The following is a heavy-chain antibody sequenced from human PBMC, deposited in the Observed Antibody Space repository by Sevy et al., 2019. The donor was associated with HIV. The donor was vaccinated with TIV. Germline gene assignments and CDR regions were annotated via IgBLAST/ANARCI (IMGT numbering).Heavy chain of an antibody. CDR3: ARDPVIRSYYYYMDV. CDR1: GGTFSSYA. Sequence: ASVKVSCKASGGTFSSYAISWVRQAPGQGLEWMGRIIPIFGTANYAQKFQGRVTITADESTSTAYMELSSLRSEDTAVYYCARDPVIRSYYYYMDVWGKGTTVTVSS. CDR2: IIPIFGTA. V-gene: IGHV1-69*13. J-gene: IGHJ6*03. D-gene: IGHD3-3*02.